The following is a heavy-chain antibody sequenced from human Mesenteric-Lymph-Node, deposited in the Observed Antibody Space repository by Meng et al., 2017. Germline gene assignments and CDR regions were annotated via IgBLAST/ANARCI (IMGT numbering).Heavy chain of an antibody. D-gene: IGHD2-15*01. CDR2: VIPIFGTA. J-gene: IGHJ6*02. CDR1: GGTFSSYA. Sequence: SVKVSCKASGGTFSSYAISWVRQAPGQGLEWMGGVIPIFGTANYAQKFQGRVTITADESTSTAYMELSSLRSEDTAVYYCARVFDCSGGSCYSGGNYGMDVWGQGTTVTVSS. CDR3: ARVFDCSGGSCYSGGNYGMDV. V-gene: IGHV1-69*13.